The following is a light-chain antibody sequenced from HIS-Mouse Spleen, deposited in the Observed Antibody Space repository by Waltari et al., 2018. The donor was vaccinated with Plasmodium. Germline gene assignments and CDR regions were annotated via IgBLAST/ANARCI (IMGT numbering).Light chain of an antibody. CDR3: QQYGSSPYT. CDR2: GAS. CDR1: QSVSSSY. J-gene: IGKJ2*01. Sequence: EIVLTQSPCTLSLSPGERDTLSCRASQSVSSSYLAWYQQKPGQAPRLLIYGASSRATGIPDRFSGSGSGTDFTLTISRLEPEDFAVYYCQQYGSSPYTFGQGTKLEIK. V-gene: IGKV3-20*01.